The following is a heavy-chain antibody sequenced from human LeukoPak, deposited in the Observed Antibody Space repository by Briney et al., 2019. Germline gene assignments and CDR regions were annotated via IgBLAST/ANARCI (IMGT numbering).Heavy chain of an antibody. CDR2: IRYDGSNK. V-gene: IGHV3-30*02. J-gene: IGHJ4*02. CDR3: AKDRGNYEGLYDY. CDR1: GFTFSSYG. D-gene: IGHD1-7*01. Sequence: GGSLRLSCAASGFTFSSYGMHWVRQAPGKGLEWVAFIRYDGSNKYYADSVKGRFTISRDNSKNTLYLHMNSLRAEDTAVYYCAKDRGNYEGLYDYWGQGTLVTVSS.